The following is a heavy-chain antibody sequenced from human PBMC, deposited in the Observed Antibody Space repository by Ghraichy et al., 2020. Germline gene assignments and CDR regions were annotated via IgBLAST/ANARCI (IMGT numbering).Heavy chain of an antibody. CDR1: GFPFSSYW. D-gene: IGHD3-10*02. CDR3: ARDTMFARYFDY. CDR2: ISTDGMNT. Sequence: GGSLRLSCAASGFPFSSYWIHWVRQAPGKRLVWVSVISTDGMNTNYVDSVKGRFTISRDNAKNTVYLQMNSLRAEDTALYYCARDTMFARYFDYWGQGALVTVSS. V-gene: IGHV3-74*01. J-gene: IGHJ4*02.